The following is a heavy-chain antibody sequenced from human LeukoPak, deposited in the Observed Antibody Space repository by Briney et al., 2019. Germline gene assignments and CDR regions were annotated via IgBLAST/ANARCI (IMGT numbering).Heavy chain of an antibody. D-gene: IGHD5-18*01. Sequence: GGSLRLSCAASGFTFSSYAMSWVRQAPGKGLEWVSAISGSGGSTYYADSVKGRFTITRDNSKNTLYLQMNSLRAEDTAVYYCAKNKWIPGDRSIPDYWGQGTLVTVSS. CDR3: AKNKWIPGDRSIPDY. V-gene: IGHV3-23*01. J-gene: IGHJ4*02. CDR2: ISGSGGST. CDR1: GFTFSSYA.